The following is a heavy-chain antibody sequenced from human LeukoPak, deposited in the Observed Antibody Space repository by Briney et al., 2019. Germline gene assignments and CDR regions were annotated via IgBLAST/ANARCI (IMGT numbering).Heavy chain of an antibody. Sequence: PGGSLRLSCAASGFTFSSYWMHWVRHAPGKGLVWVSRINSDGSSTSYADSVKGRFTISRDNAKNTLYLQMNSLRAEDTAVYYCARCQGDDFWSGYFLAYYYYYYMDVWGKGTTVTVSS. CDR1: GFTFSSYW. V-gene: IGHV3-74*01. D-gene: IGHD3-3*01. CDR3: ARCQGDDFWSGYFLAYYYYYYMDV. J-gene: IGHJ6*03. CDR2: INSDGSST.